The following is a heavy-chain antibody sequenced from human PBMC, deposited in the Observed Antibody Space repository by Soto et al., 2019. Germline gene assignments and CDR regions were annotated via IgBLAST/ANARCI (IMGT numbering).Heavy chain of an antibody. Sequence: PGGSLRLSCVASGLTVSSKYMSWVRQAPGKGLEWVSVLWSAGNTYYADSVRGRFTISRDSSKNTLYLEMSSLRADDTAVYYCAREAPMDVWGQGTTVTVSS. CDR1: GLTVSSKY. CDR3: AREAPMDV. V-gene: IGHV3-53*01. J-gene: IGHJ6*02. CDR2: LWSAGNT.